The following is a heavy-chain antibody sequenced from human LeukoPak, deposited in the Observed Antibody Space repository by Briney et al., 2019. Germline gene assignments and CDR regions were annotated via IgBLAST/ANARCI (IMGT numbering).Heavy chain of an antibody. CDR2: ISLGNSTM. Sequence: GGSLRLSCAASGFTFSSFTMNWAREVPGKGLEWISYISLGNSTMFYADSVKGRFTISRDNAKNSLYLQMNSLRDDDTAVYYCARVGNGRSWDYWGQGTLVSVSS. CDR1: GFTFSSFT. CDR3: ARVGNGRSWDY. V-gene: IGHV3-48*02. J-gene: IGHJ4*02. D-gene: IGHD2-15*01.